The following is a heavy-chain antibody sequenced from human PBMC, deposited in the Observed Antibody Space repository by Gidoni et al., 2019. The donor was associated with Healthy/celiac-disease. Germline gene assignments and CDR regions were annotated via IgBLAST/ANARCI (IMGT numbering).Heavy chain of an antibody. J-gene: IGHJ4*02. CDR1: GFTFSNAW. Sequence: EVQLVESGGGLVKPGGSLRLSCAASGFTFSNAWMSWVRQAPGKGLGLVGRIKSKTDGGTTDYAAPVKGRFTISRDDSKNTLYLQMNSLKTEDTAVYYCTTGPYYYDSSGYYYYFDYWGQGTLVTVSS. CDR2: IKSKTDGGTT. V-gene: IGHV3-15*01. CDR3: TTGPYYYDSSGYYYYFDY. D-gene: IGHD3-22*01.